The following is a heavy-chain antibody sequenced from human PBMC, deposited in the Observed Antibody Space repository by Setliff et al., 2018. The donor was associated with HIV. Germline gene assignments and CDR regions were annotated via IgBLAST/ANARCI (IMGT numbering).Heavy chain of an antibody. J-gene: IGHJ6*03. CDR2: IDHSGST. D-gene: IGHD1-7*01. CDR3: ARDRSNWNYGKNYMDV. V-gene: IGHV4-34*01. Sequence: KTSETLSLTCAVYGGSVSGYYWSWIRQPPGKGLEWIGEIDHSGSTNYNPSLKSRVTISVDTSKNQFSPKLSSVTAADTAVYYCARDRSNWNYGKNYMDVWGKGTTVTVSS. CDR1: GGSVSGYY.